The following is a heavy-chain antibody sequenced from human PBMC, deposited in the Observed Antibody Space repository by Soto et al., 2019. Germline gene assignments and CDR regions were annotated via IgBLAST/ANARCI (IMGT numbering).Heavy chain of an antibody. CDR2: ILYDGSNK. CDR1: GFTFSSYA. J-gene: IGHJ6*02. Sequence: QVQLVESGGGVVQPGRSLRLSCAASGFTFSSYAMHWVRQAPGKGLEWVAGILYDGSNKYYADSVKGRFTISRDNSKNTLYLQMNSLRDEETAVYYCALGDSYYYYGMDVWGQGTTVTVSS. D-gene: IGHD2-21*02. CDR3: ALGDSYYYYGMDV. V-gene: IGHV3-30-3*01.